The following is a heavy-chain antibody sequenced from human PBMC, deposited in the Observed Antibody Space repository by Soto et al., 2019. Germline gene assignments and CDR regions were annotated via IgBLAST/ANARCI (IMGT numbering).Heavy chain of an antibody. Sequence: SGPTLVNPTQTLTLTCTFSGFSLSTSGVGVGWIRQPPGKALEWLALIYWNDDKRYSPSLKSRLTITKDTSKNQVVLTMTNMDPVDTATYYCAHRRSWYYYDSSGYWPFDYWGQGTLVTVSS. V-gene: IGHV2-5*01. D-gene: IGHD3-22*01. CDR2: IYWNDDK. CDR1: GFSLSTSGVG. J-gene: IGHJ4*02. CDR3: AHRRSWYYYDSSGYWPFDY.